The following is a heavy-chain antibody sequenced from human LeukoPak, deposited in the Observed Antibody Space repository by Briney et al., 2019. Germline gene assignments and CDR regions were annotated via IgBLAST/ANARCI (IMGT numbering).Heavy chain of an antibody. Sequence: GGSLRLSCAASGFTFSSYGMNWVRQAPGKGLEWVSSISSSSSYIYYADSVKGRFTISRDNAKNSLYLQMNSLRAEDTTVYYCARDGRGHIGLVDYWGQGTLVTVSS. D-gene: IGHD2-15*01. V-gene: IGHV3-21*01. CDR3: ARDGRGHIGLVDY. CDR2: ISSSSSYI. J-gene: IGHJ4*02. CDR1: GFTFSSYG.